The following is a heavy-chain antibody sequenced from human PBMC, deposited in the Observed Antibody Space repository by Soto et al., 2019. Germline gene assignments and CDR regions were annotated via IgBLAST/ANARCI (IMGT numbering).Heavy chain of an antibody. CDR1: GGSFSSSA. D-gene: IGHD4-4*01. CDR2: IIPMYGTT. Sequence: SVKVSCKSSGGSFSSSAITWVRQAPGQGLEWMGRIIPMYGTTFYAQTFQGRVTITADESTSTVYMHLSSLKSEDTASYFCATSVGAIGYSFFNMDVWGQGTTVTVS. CDR3: ATSVGAIGYSFFNMDV. J-gene: IGHJ6*02. V-gene: IGHV1-69*13.